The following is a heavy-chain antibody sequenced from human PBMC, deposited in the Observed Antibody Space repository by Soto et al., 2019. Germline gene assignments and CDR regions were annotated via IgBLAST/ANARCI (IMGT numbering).Heavy chain of an antibody. CDR1: GGSFSGYY. D-gene: IGHD3-3*01. CDR2: INHSGST. CDR3: ARGREEDFWSGLNWFDP. J-gene: IGHJ5*02. Sequence: SETLSLSCAVYGGSFSGYYWSWIRQPPGKGLEWIGEINHSGSTNYNPSLKSRVTISVDTSKNQFSLKLSSVTAADTAVYYCARGREEDFWSGLNWFDPWGQGTLVTDSS. V-gene: IGHV4-34*01.